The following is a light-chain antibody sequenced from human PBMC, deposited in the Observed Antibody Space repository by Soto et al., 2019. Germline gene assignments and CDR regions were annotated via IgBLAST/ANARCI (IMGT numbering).Light chain of an antibody. V-gene: IGLV2-14*01. J-gene: IGLJ1*01. CDR2: DVS. CDR1: ISDVGGYNY. Sequence: QSALTQPASVSGSPGQSITISCTGTISDVGGYNYVSWYQQHPGKAPKLMIYDVSNRPSGVSNRFSGSKSGNTASLTISGLAAEDEADYYCSSYTSSSTLYVFGTGTKVTVL. CDR3: SSYTSSSTLYV.